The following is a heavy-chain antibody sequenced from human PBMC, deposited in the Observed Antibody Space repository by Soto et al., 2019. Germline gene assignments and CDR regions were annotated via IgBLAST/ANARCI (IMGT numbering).Heavy chain of an antibody. J-gene: IGHJ6*02. CDR2: IIPIHGSS. CDR1: GGTLSSYS. D-gene: IGHD4-17*01. Sequence: QVRLEQSGPEVKRPGSSVKVSCKAPGGTLSSYSLSWVRQAPGQGLEWMGGIIPIHGSSNYTKKFQGRLSITADMSTSTVYMALNSLTSDDTATYYCARGTTVIIWAPRDFYYYGLDVWGQGTTVTVSS. V-gene: IGHV1-69*08. CDR3: ARGTTVIIWAPRDFYYYGLDV.